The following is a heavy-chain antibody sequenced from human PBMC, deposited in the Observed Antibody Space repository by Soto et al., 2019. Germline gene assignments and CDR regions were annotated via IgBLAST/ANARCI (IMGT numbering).Heavy chain of an antibody. Sequence: QVQLQESGPGLVKPSQTLSLTCTVSGGSISSGDYYWSWIRQPPGKGLEWIGYIYYSGSTYYNPSLKSRVTISVDTSKNQFSLKLSSVTAADTAVYYCAREVAVRDYCSGGSCYPDYWGQGTLVTVSS. CDR3: AREVAVRDYCSGGSCYPDY. CDR2: IYYSGST. D-gene: IGHD2-15*01. CDR1: GGSISSGDYY. J-gene: IGHJ4*02. V-gene: IGHV4-30-4*01.